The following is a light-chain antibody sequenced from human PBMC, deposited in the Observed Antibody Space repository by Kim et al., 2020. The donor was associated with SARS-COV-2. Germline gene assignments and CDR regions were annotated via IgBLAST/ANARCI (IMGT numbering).Light chain of an antibody. J-gene: IGLJ1*01. Sequence: VPIPCAVTTPNLVADSDVHLYQLLPGTAPKLLIFGDTTRASGVPGRFSGSKSGTSASLAITGLQAEDEGEYYCHSYDSGLTGYVFGSGTKVTVL. CDR1: TPNLVADSD. CDR2: GDT. CDR3: HSYDSGLTGYV. V-gene: IGLV1-40*01.